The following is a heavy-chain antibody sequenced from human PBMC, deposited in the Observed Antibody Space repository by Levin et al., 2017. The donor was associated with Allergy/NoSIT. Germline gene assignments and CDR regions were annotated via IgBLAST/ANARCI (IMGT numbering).Heavy chain of an antibody. CDR2: IKQDGSEK. V-gene: IGHV3-7*01. D-gene: IGHD3-10*01. CDR3: ARGSHYYGSGITVYRYYYYYMDV. CDR1: GFTFSSYW. J-gene: IGHJ6*03. Sequence: PGGSLRLSCAASGFTFSSYWMSWVRQAPGKGLEWVANIKQDGSEKYYVDSVKGRFTISRDNAKNSLYLQMNSLRADDTAVYYCARGSHYYGSGITVYRYYYYYMDVWGKGTTVTVSS.